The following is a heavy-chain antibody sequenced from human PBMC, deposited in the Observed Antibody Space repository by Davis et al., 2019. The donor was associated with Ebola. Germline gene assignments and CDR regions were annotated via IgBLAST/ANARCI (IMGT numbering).Heavy chain of an antibody. CDR2: ISASGTPL. J-gene: IGHJ2*01. V-gene: IGHV3-11*01. Sequence: PGGSLRLSCTASGFTFREYYMTWTRQAPGKGLESIAYISASGTPLYYADSVKGRFTISRDDAKNSVYLQMDSLRVEDTAVYYCARDRDSWRHNYLGEAADLWGPGAMVSVSS. CDR1: GFTFREYY. D-gene: IGHD5-24*01. CDR3: ARDRDSWRHNYLGEAADL.